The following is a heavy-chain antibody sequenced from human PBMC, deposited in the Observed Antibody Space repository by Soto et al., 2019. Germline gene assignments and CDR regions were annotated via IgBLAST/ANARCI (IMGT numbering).Heavy chain of an antibody. CDR2: IYYSEST. J-gene: IGHJ6*02. Sequence: PSETLSLTCTVSGGSISSYYWSWIRQPPGKGLEWIGYIYYSESTNYNPSLKSRVTISVDTSKNQFSLKLSSVTAADTAVYYCARVSIADRPYYYYYGMDVWGQGTTVTVSS. V-gene: IGHV4-59*01. D-gene: IGHD3-3*02. CDR3: ARVSIADRPYYYYYGMDV. CDR1: GGSISSYY.